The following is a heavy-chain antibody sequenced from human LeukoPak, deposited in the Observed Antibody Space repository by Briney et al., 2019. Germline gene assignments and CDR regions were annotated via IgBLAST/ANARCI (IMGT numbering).Heavy chain of an antibody. CDR1: GGSISSSY. CDR3: ARQVTAAAGTSWFDP. J-gene: IGHJ5*02. Sequence: TSETLSLTCTVSGGSISSSYWSWIRQPPGKGLEWIGYIHYRESIHYNPSLKSRVTISVDTSKNQFSLKLSSVTAADTAVYYCARQVTAAAGTSWFDPWGQGNLVTVSS. V-gene: IGHV4-59*08. D-gene: IGHD6-13*01. CDR2: IHYRESI.